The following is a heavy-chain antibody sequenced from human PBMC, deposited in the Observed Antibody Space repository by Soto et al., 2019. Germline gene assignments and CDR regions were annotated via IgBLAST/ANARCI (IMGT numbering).Heavy chain of an antibody. J-gene: IGHJ6*02. Sequence: EVQLVESGGGLVQPGGSLRLSCAASGFTFSSYWMHWVRQAPGKGLVWVSRINSDGSSTTYADSVKGRFTISRDNAKNTPYLQMSRLRAEDKAVYYCARDRVKFDYDGSGSYRYYYYYYGMDVWGQGTTVTVSS. CDR1: GFTFSSYW. D-gene: IGHD3-10*01. V-gene: IGHV3-74*01. CDR2: INSDGSST. CDR3: ARDRVKFDYDGSGSYRYYYYYYGMDV.